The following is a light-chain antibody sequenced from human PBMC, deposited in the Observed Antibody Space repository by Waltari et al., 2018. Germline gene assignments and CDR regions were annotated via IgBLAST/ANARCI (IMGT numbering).Light chain of an antibody. J-gene: IGLJ2*01. CDR2: DVR. CDR3: STYLRSSAPVV. Sequence: GSPGQSITISCTGSSSDIGTYDWVSWYQQHPREAPKLMIYDVRQRPSGVSDRFSGSKSGNPASLAGSGLQAEDEADYYCSTYLRSSAPVVFGGGTKLTVL. V-gene: IGLV2-14*03. CDR1: SSDIGTYDW.